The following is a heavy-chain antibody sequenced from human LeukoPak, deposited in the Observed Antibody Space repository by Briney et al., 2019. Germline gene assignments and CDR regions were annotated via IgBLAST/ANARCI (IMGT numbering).Heavy chain of an antibody. CDR3: TRRKTPHGNFDY. J-gene: IGHJ4*02. V-gene: IGHV3-13*01. CDR2: IGVAANT. D-gene: IGHD1-26*01. CDR1: GFTFSSYD. Sequence: PGGSLRLSCAASGFTFSSYDMHWVRQATGKGLEWVSAIGVAANTFYSGSVKGRFTISRENAKNSLYLLMSSLRAEDTAVYYCTRRKTPHGNFDYWGQGTLVTVSS.